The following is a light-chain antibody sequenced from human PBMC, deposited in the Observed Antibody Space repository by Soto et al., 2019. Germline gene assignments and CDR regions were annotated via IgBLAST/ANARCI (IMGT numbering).Light chain of an antibody. Sequence: EILLTQSPATLSLSPGDRATLSCRASQSVSSGYLAWYLQKPGQAPRLLIYGASSRATGIPDRFSGSGSGRDFTLTISRLEPEDFAVYFCQQYSRSPYSFGQGTKLEIK. CDR1: QSVSSGY. J-gene: IGKJ2*01. CDR2: GAS. CDR3: QQYSRSPYS. V-gene: IGKV3-20*01.